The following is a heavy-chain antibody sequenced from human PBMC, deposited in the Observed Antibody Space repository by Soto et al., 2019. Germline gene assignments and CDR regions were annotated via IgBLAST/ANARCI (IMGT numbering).Heavy chain of an antibody. V-gene: IGHV1-69*01. CDR1: GGTFSSYA. D-gene: IGHD1-7*01. Sequence: QVQLVQSGAEVKKPGSSVKVSCKASGGTFSSYAISWVRQAPGQGLEWMGGIIPIFGTANYAQKIQGRVTITADESTSTAYMELSSLRSEDTAVYYCAKYKGWNFLDAFDIWGQGKLGTVSS. CDR2: IIPIFGTA. J-gene: IGHJ3*02. CDR3: AKYKGWNFLDAFDI.